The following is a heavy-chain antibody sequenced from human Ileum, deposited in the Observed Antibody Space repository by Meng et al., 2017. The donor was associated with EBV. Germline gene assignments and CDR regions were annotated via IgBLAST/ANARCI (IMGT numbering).Heavy chain of an antibody. CDR1: GGSISSSSYY. V-gene: IGHV4-39*07. D-gene: IGHD3-22*01. J-gene: IGHJ4*02. CDR2: IYYSGSN. CDR3: ARDYYYDSSPTPDY. Sequence: QLRPQESGPGLVKPSETLSLTCTVSGGSISSSSYYWGWIRQPPGKGLEWIGSIYYSGSNYYNPSLKSRVTISVDTSKNQFSLKLSSVTAADTAVYYCARDYYYDSSPTPDYWGQGTLVTVSS.